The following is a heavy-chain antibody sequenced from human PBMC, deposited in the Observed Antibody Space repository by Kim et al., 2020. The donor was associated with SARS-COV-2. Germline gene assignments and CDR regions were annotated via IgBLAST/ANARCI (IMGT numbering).Heavy chain of an antibody. CDR2: IYTSGST. CDR3: ASGPGGGWEQYGMDV. CDR1: GGSISSGSYY. V-gene: IGHV4-61*02. D-gene: IGHD6-19*01. Sequence: SETLSLTCTVSGGSISSGSYYWSWIRQPAGKGLEWIGRIYTSGSTNYNPSLKSRVTISVDTSKNQFSLKLSSVTAADTAVYYCASGPGGGWEQYGMDVWGQGTTVTVSS. J-gene: IGHJ6*02.